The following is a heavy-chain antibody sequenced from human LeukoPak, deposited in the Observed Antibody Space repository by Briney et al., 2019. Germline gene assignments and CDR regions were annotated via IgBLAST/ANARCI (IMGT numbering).Heavy chain of an antibody. CDR2: ISSRGSYI. CDR1: GFTFGNYN. J-gene: IGHJ4*02. CDR3: AKDPQGDSNY. Sequence: PGGSLRLSCAASGFTFGNYNINWVRQAPGKGLEWVSSISSRGSYIYYADSVKGRFAISADNAMNSLYLQMNSLRAEDTAVYYCAKDPQGDSNYWGQGTLVTVSS. D-gene: IGHD3-16*01. V-gene: IGHV3-21*04.